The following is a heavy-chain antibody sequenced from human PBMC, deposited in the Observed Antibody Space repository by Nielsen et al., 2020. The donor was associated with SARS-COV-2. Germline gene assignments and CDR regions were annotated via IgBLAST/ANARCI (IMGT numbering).Heavy chain of an antibody. D-gene: IGHD6-19*01. J-gene: IGHJ4*02. V-gene: IGHV3-13*04. CDR2: IGTAGDT. CDR1: GFTFSSYD. CDR3: ARRKGYSSGLHYFDY. Sequence: GESLKISCAASGFTFSSYDMHWVRQATGKGLEWVSAIGTAGDTYYPGSVKGRFTISRDNAKNSLYLQMNSLRDEDTAVYYCARRKGYSSGLHYFDYWGQGTLVTVSS.